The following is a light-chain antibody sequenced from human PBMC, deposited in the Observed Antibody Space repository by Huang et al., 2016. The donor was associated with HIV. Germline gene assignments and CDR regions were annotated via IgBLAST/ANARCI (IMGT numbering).Light chain of an antibody. CDR3: MQAAQTPLT. V-gene: IGKV2-28*01. CDR2: LCS. CDR1: QSLLHSNGNSY. Sequence: DIVMTQSPLSLLVTPGEPASISCRRSQSLLHSNGNSYLDWYLQKPGQSPQLLIYLCSIRASGVPDRFSGSGSGTDFTLKISRVEAEDAGIYYCMQAAQTPLTFGGGTRVEIK. J-gene: IGKJ4*01.